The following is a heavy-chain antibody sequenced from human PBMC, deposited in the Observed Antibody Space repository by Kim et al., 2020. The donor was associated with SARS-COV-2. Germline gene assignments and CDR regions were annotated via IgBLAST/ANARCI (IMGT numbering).Heavy chain of an antibody. CDR1: GFTFSSYE. V-gene: IGHV3-48*03. J-gene: IGHJ5*02. CDR3: ARKGPYSSVWYFSFGFDP. CDR2: ISSSGSTI. D-gene: IGHD6-19*01. Sequence: GGSLRLSCAASGFTFSSYEMNWVRQAPGKGLEWVSYISSSGSTIYYADSVKGRFTISRDNAKNSLYLQMNSLRAEDTAVYYCARKGPYSSVWYFSFGFDPWGQGTLVTVSS.